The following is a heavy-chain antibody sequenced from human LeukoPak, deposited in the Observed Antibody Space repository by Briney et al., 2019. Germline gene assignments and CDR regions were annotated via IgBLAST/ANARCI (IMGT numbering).Heavy chain of an antibody. CDR3: AKGDYSNCVRSYFDY. J-gene: IGHJ4*02. CDR2: ISGSGGST. V-gene: IGHV3-23*01. CDR1: GFTFSSYA. D-gene: IGHD4-11*01. Sequence: GGSLRLSCAASGFTFSSYAINWVRQAPGKGLEWVSSISGSGGSTYYADSVKGRFTISRDNSKNTLYLQMNNLRAEDTAVYYCAKGDYSNCVRSYFDYWGQGTLVTVSS.